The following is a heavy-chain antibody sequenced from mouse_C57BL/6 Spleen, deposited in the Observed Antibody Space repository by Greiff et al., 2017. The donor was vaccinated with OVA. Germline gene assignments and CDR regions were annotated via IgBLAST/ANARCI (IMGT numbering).Heavy chain of an antibody. CDR2: ISSGSSTI. CDR1: GFTFSDYG. Sequence: EVPRVESGGGLVKPGGSLTLSCAASGFTFSDYGMHWVRQAPEKGLEWVAYISSGSSTIYYADTVKGRFTISRDNAKNTLFLQMTSLRSEDTAMYYCARGGYYYGSRAMDYWGQGTSVTVSS. V-gene: IGHV5-17*01. CDR3: ARGGYYYGSRAMDY. D-gene: IGHD1-1*01. J-gene: IGHJ4*01.